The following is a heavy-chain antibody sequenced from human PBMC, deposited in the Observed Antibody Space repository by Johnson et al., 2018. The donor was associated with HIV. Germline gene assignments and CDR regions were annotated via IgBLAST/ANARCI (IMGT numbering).Heavy chain of an antibody. Sequence: VQLVESGGGLVQPGGSLRLSCAASGLSVSNNYMSWVRQAPGKGLEWVSVLWSGGNTWYAGSVTSRFTISRDNAKHSLYLQINSLRAEDTALYYCARDRREDGYCTNGVCYLRPGAFDIWGQGTMVTVSS. CDR3: ARDRREDGYCTNGVCYLRPGAFDI. D-gene: IGHD2-8*01. CDR1: GLSVSNNY. CDR2: LWSGGNT. V-gene: IGHV3-66*01. J-gene: IGHJ3*02.